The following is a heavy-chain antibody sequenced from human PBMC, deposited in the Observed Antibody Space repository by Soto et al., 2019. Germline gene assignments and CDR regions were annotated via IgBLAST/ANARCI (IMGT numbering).Heavy chain of an antibody. Sequence: SETLSLTCSVSGGSMRSYYWNWLRQPAGKGLEWVGRMYSRGDTNYNPSVKSRVTMSVDTSKNEFSLRLNSVTAADTAVYYCAGIGEDVYYGMDVWGQGTTVTVSS. J-gene: IGHJ6*02. CDR3: AGIGEDVYYGMDV. CDR2: MYSRGDT. CDR1: GGSMRSYY. V-gene: IGHV4-4*07. D-gene: IGHD2-21*01.